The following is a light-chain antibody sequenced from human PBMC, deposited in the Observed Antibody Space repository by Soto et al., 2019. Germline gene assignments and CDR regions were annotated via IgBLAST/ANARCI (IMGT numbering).Light chain of an antibody. J-gene: IGKJ1*01. V-gene: IGKV3-20*01. CDR2: GAS. CDR1: QSVSNNY. Sequence: EIVLTQSPGTLSLSPGERATLSCRASQSVSNNYLAWYQQKAGQAPRLLIYGASNRATGIPDRFSGSGSGTDFNLTISRLETEDFAMYYCQQYDNFTQTFGQGTKLDIK. CDR3: QQYDNFTQT.